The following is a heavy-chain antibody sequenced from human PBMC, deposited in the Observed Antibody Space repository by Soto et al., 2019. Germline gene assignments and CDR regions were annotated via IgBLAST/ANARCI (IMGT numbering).Heavy chain of an antibody. CDR2: IYYSGST. Sequence: SETLSLTCTVSGGSISSYYWSWIRQPPGKGLEWIGYIYYSGSTNYNPSLKSRVTISVDTSKNQFSLKLSSVTAADTAVYYCARQHSSGYYYFDYWGQGTLVTVSS. J-gene: IGHJ4*02. CDR3: ARQHSSGYYYFDY. V-gene: IGHV4-59*01. CDR1: GGSISSYY. D-gene: IGHD3-22*01.